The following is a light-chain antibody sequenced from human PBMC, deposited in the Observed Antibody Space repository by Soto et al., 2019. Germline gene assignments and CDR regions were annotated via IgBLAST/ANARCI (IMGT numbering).Light chain of an antibody. J-gene: IGLJ1*01. CDR3: SSYAGSNNYV. CDR2: EVS. CDR1: SSDVGGYNY. V-gene: IGLV2-8*01. Sequence: QSALTQPPSASGSPGQSVTISCTGTSSDVGGYNYVSWYQQHPGKAPKLMIYEVSKRPSGAPDRFSGSKSGNTASLTVSGLQAEDEADYYCSSYAGSNNYVFGTGTKDTDL.